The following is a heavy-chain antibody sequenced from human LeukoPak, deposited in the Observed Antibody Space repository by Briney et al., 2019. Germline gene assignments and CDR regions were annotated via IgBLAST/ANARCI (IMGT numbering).Heavy chain of an antibody. D-gene: IGHD4-11*01. CDR2: INPNSGGT. CDR3: ARESPYLDYSCDY. J-gene: IGHJ4*02. V-gene: IGHV1-2*02. Sequence: GASVKVSCKASGYTFTGYYMHWVRQARGQGLEWMGWINPNSGGTNYAQKFQGRVTMTRDTSISTAYMELSRLRSDDTAVYYCARESPYLDYSCDYWGQGTLVTVSS. CDR1: GYTFTGYY.